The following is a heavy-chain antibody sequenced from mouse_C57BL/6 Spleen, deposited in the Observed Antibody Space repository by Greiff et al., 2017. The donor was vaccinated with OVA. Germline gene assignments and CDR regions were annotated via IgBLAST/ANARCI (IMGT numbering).Heavy chain of an antibody. CDR3: ARSGATPTWYFDV. V-gene: IGHV1-4*01. CDR1: GYTFTSYT. J-gene: IGHJ1*03. Sequence: QVQLQQSGAELARPGASVKMSCKASGYTFTSYTMHWVKQRPGQGLEWIGYINPSSGYTKYNQKFKDKATLTADKSSSTAYMQLSSLTSEDFAVYYCARSGATPTWYFDVWGTGTTVTVSS. D-gene: IGHD3-1*01. CDR2: INPSSGYT.